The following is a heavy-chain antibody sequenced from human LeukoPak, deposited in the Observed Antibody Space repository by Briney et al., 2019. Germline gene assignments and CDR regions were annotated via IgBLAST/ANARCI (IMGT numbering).Heavy chain of an antibody. Sequence: ASVKVSCKAPGYTFTSYYMHWVRQAPGQGLEWMGIINPSGGSTSYAQKFQGRVTMTRDTSTSTVYMELSSLRSEDTAVYYCARERGGHNFDYWGQGTLVTVSS. CDR3: ARERGGHNFDY. D-gene: IGHD3-16*01. V-gene: IGHV1-46*01. CDR2: INPSGGST. J-gene: IGHJ4*02. CDR1: GYTFTSYY.